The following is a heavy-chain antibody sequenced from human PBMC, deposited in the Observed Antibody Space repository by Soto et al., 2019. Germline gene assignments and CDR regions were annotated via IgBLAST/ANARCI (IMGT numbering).Heavy chain of an antibody. D-gene: IGHD2-15*01. CDR3: AREAVVVVVAATLFDY. CDR2: ISYDGSNK. Sequence: GGSLRLSCAASGFTFSSYAMHWVRQAPGKGLEWVAVISYDGSNKYYADSVKGRFTISRDNSKNTLYLQMNSLRAEDTAVYYCAREAVVVVVAATLFDYWGQGTLVTVSS. CDR1: GFTFSSYA. V-gene: IGHV3-30-3*01. J-gene: IGHJ4*02.